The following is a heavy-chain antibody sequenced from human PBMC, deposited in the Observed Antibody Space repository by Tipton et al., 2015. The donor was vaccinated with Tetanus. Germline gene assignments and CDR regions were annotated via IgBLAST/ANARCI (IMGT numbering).Heavy chain of an antibody. CDR3: VRDGGSSGWLAY. J-gene: IGHJ4*02. CDR2: ISVRGSHT. D-gene: IGHD6-19*01. V-gene: IGHV3-23*01. Sequence: GSLRLSCAASGFTFSNYAMAWVRQAPGKGLEWVSGISVRGSHTYYADPVKGRFSISRDNSKNTVYLQMNSLRVEDTAVYYCVRDGGSSGWLAYWGQGTLVTVSS. CDR1: GFTFSNYA.